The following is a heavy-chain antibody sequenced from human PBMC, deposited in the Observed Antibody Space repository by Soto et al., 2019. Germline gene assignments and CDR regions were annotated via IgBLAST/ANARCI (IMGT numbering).Heavy chain of an antibody. Sequence: QVQLVQSGAEVKKPGSSVKVSCKASGGTFSSYTISWVRQAPGQGLEWMGRIIPILGIANYAQKFQGRVTITADKSTSTAYMELSSLRSDDTAVYYCARRGWRIIGAFDIWGQGTMVTVSS. CDR3: ARRGWRIIGAFDI. CDR1: GGTFSSYT. CDR2: IIPILGIA. V-gene: IGHV1-69*02. J-gene: IGHJ3*02. D-gene: IGHD2-8*02.